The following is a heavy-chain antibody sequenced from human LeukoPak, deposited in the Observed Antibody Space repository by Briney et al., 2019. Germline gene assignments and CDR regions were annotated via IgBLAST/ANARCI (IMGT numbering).Heavy chain of an antibody. CDR1: GFTFSNYW. D-gene: IGHD6-13*01. CDR3: ASASSHRIAAGGDY. J-gene: IGHJ4*02. Sequence: GGSLRLSCAASGFTFSNYWMHWGRQAPGKGLGWVSRINSDGSSRNYADSVKGRFTISRDNAKNTLYLQMNSLRAEDTAVYYCASASSHRIAAGGDYWGQGTLVTVSS. CDR2: INSDGSSR. V-gene: IGHV3-74*01.